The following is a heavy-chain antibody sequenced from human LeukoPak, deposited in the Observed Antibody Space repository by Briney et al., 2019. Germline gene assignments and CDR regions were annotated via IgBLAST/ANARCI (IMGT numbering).Heavy chain of an antibody. Sequence: SETLSLTCAVYGGSFSGYFWSWIRQPPGKGLEWIGYIHYSGSTNYNPSLKSRVTISVDTSKNQFSLKLSSATAADTAVYYCARHGYYYDSSGYYSFDYWGQGTLVTVSS. J-gene: IGHJ4*02. CDR3: ARHGYYYDSSGYYSFDY. V-gene: IGHV4-59*08. CDR2: IHYSGST. D-gene: IGHD3-22*01. CDR1: GGSFSGYF.